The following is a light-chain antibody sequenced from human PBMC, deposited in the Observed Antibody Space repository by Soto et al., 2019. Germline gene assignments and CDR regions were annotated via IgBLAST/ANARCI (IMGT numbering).Light chain of an antibody. Sequence: QPVLTQSPSASASLGASVKLTCTLSSGHSSYAIAWHQQQPEKGPRYLMKLNSDGSHSKGDGIPDRFSGSSSGAERYLIISSLQSEDEADYSCQTWRTGIHVFGTGTKVTVL. CDR3: QTWRTGIHV. V-gene: IGLV4-69*01. CDR1: SGHSSYA. J-gene: IGLJ1*01. CDR2: LNSDGSH.